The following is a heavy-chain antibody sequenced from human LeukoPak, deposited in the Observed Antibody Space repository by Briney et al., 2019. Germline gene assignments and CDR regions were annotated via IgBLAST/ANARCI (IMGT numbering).Heavy chain of an antibody. D-gene: IGHD3-10*01. CDR1: GYTFTGYY. CDR2: INPNSGGT. Sequence: ASVKVSCKASGYTFTGYYMHWVRQAPGQGLEWMGWINPNSGGTNYAQRFQGRVTMTRDTSISTAYMELSRLRSDGTAVYYCASGYGSGSSFDPWGQGTLVTVSS. J-gene: IGHJ5*02. CDR3: ASGYGSGSSFDP. V-gene: IGHV1-2*02.